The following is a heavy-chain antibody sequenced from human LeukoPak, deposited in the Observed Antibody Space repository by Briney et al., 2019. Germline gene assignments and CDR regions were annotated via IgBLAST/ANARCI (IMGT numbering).Heavy chain of an antibody. V-gene: IGHV4-59*01. J-gene: IGHJ6*02. CDR2: IYYSGST. Sequence: SETLSLTCTVSGGSISSYYWSWIRQPPGKGLEWIGYIYYSGSTNYNPSLKSRVTISVDTSKNQFSLKLSSLTAADTAVYFCARGPHYYSYYGLDVWGQGTTVTVSS. CDR1: GGSISSYY. CDR3: ARGPHYYSYYGLDV.